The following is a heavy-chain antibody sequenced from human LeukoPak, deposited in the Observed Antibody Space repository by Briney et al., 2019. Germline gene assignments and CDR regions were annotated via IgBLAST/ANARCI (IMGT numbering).Heavy chain of an antibody. CDR1: GFTFSTSD. CDR3: ARHDSFIPY. J-gene: IGHJ4*02. Sequence: GGSLRLSCVASGFTFSTSDFHWVRQAPGKGLEWVSGISDSGGSTYYTDSVKGRFTISRDNSKNTVYLQMNNLRAEDTAVYFCARHDSFIPYWGQGSLVTVSS. V-gene: IGHV3-23*01. CDR2: ISDSGGST. D-gene: IGHD5-18*01.